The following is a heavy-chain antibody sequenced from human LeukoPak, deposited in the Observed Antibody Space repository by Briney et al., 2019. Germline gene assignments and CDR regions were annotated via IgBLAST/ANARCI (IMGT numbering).Heavy chain of an antibody. D-gene: IGHD2-2*01. V-gene: IGHV4-39*07. Sequence: SETLSLTCTVSGGSISSSSYYWGWIRQPPGKGLEWIGSIYYSGSTYYNPSLKSRVTISVDTSKNQFSLKLSSVTAADTAVYYCARDDDVVVPAAIEAFDIWGQGTMVTVSS. CDR3: ARDDDVVVPAAIEAFDI. CDR2: IYYSGST. J-gene: IGHJ3*02. CDR1: GGSISSSSYY.